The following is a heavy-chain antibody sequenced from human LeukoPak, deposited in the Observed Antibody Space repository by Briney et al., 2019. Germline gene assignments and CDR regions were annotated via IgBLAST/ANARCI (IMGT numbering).Heavy chain of an antibody. D-gene: IGHD3-3*01. V-gene: IGHV4-30-2*01. CDR1: GGSISSGGYY. J-gene: IGHJ4*02. Sequence: SETLSLTCTVSGGSISSGGYYWSWIRQPPGKGLEWIGYIYHSGSTYYNPSLKSRVTISVDRSKNQFSLKLSSVTAADTAVYYCASHQIFGVVMSVYWGQGTLVTVSS. CDR3: ASHQIFGVVMSVY. CDR2: IYHSGST.